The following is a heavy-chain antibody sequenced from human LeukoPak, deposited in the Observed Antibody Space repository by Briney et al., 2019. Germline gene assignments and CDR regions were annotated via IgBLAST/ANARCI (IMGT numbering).Heavy chain of an antibody. CDR1: GFTFDDYA. V-gene: IGHV3-9*01. Sequence: GGSLRLSCAASGFTFDDYAMHWVRQAPGKGQEWVSGISWNSGSIGYADSVKGRFTISRDNAKNSLYLQMNSLRAEDTALYYCAKDGSGYYYGSGSHFDYWGQGTLVTVSS. J-gene: IGHJ4*02. CDR3: AKDGSGYYYGSGSHFDY. CDR2: ISWNSGSI. D-gene: IGHD3-10*01.